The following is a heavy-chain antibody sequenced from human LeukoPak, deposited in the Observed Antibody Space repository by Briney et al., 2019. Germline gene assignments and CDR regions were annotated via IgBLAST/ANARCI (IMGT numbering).Heavy chain of an antibody. J-gene: IGHJ4*01. CDR3: ATSQGYSNVPGGDYFDY. Sequence: PSGTLSLTCAVSGGPISSRNWWSWVRQRPGEGLGWIGEIFYGGSTNYNPSLKSRVTISGDKSRNLISLKLSSVTAADPAVYYCATSQGYSNVPGGDYFDYWGHGTLVTVSS. D-gene: IGHD4-11*01. CDR1: GGPISSRNW. V-gene: IGHV4-4*02. CDR2: IFYGGST.